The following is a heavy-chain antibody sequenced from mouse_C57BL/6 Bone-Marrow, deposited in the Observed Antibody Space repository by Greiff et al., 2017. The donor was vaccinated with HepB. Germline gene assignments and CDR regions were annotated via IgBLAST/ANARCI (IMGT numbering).Heavy chain of an antibody. D-gene: IGHD1-1*01. CDR1: GYAFSSSW. J-gene: IGHJ2*01. Sequence: QVQLQHSGPELVKPGASVKISCKASGYAFSSSWMNWVKQRPGKGLEWIGRIYPGDGDTNYNGKFKGKATLTADKSSSTAYMQLSSLTSEDSAVYFCARHYGSPYFDYWGQGTTLTVSS. CDR2: IYPGDGDT. V-gene: IGHV1-82*01. CDR3: ARHYGSPYFDY.